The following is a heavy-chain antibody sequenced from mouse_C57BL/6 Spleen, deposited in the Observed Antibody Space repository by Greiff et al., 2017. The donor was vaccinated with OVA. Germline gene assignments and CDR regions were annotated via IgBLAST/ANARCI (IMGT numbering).Heavy chain of an antibody. Sequence: VQLKQSGAELVRPGASVKLSCTASGFNIKDDYMHWVKHRPEQGLEWIGWIDPENGDTEYASKFQGKATITADTSSNTAYLQLSSLTSEDTAVYYCTGYGNYGYWGQGTTLTVSS. CDR3: TGYGNYGY. D-gene: IGHD2-1*01. J-gene: IGHJ2*01. V-gene: IGHV14-4*01. CDR2: IDPENGDT. CDR1: GFNIKDDY.